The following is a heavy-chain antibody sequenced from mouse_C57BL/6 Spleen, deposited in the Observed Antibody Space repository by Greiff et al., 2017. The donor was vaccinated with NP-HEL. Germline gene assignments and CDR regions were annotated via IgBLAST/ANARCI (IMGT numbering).Heavy chain of an antibody. CDR1: GYAFSSSW. V-gene: IGHV1-82*01. Sequence: VQLQQSGPELVKPGASVKISCKASGYAFSSSWMNWVKQRPGKGLEWIGRIYPGDGDTNYNGKFKGKATLTADKSSSTAYMQLSSLTSEDSAVYFCAKVLYYYGSSHWYFDVWGTGTTVTVSS. D-gene: IGHD1-1*01. J-gene: IGHJ1*03. CDR2: IYPGDGDT. CDR3: AKVLYYYGSSHWYFDV.